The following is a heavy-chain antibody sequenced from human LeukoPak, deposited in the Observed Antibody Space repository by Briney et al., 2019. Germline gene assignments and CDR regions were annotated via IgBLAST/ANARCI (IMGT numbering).Heavy chain of an antibody. CDR1: GFTFSSYG. D-gene: IGHD2-15*01. Sequence: PGGSLRLSCAASGFTFSSYGIHWVRQAPGKGLEWVAFIQNDGSEAFYADSVKGRFTISRDNSKNTVYLQMDRLTTEDTAVYYCAKERKLLPFDCWGQGTLVTVSS. CDR3: AKERKLLPFDC. V-gene: IGHV3-30*02. CDR2: IQNDGSEA. J-gene: IGHJ4*02.